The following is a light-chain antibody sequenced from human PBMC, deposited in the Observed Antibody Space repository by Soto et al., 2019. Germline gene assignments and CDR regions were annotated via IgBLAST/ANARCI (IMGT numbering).Light chain of an antibody. CDR3: GTWDSSLSGGV. CDR1: SSNIGAGYD. Sequence: QSVLTQPPSVSGAPGQRVTISCTGSSSNIGAGYDVHWYQQLPRAAPKLLIYGSSNRPSGVPDRFSGSKSGASATLGITGLQTGDEADYYCGTWDSSLSGGVFGGGTKLTVL. V-gene: IGLV1-40*01. CDR2: GSS. J-gene: IGLJ2*01.